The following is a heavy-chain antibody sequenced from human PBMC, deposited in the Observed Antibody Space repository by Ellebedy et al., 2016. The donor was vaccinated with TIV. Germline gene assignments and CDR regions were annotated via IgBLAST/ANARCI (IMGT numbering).Heavy chain of an antibody. V-gene: IGHV3-74*01. D-gene: IGHD3/OR15-3a*01. J-gene: IGHJ4*02. Sequence: GESLKISCAASGFTFSSYWMYWVRQAPGKGLEWVSRMKGDGSSVTYADSVKGRFTISRDNAKNSLSLQMDSLRAEDTGIYYCARTLTYFDAWGQGTPVTVSS. CDR1: GFTFSSYW. CDR3: ARTLTYFDA. CDR2: MKGDGSSV.